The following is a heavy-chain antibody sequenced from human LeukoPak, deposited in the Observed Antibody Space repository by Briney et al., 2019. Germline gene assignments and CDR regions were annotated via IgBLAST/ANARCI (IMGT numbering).Heavy chain of an antibody. Sequence: SETLSLTCTVSGGSIGSGNYYWTWIRQPAGKGLEWIGRFFATGSSSSSHNPSLSGRASISVDTSKNQFSLELKSVTAADSAVYFCARGIVSPRFYDHMDVWGKGTTVIVSS. J-gene: IGHJ6*03. CDR2: FFATGSS. V-gene: IGHV4-61*02. CDR3: ARGIVSPRFYDHMDV. D-gene: IGHD1-26*01. CDR1: GGSIGSGNYY.